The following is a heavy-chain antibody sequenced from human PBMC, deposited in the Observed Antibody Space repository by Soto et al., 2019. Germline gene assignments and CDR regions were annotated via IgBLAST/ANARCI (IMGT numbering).Heavy chain of an antibody. J-gene: IGHJ6*02. V-gene: IGHV2-5*02. Sequence: SGPTLVNPTQTLTLTCTFSGFSLSTSGVSVGWIRQPPGKALECLGIIYWDDDKYYSPSLKKRLTITKDTSKNQVVLTMTNMDPVDTATYYCAHSRCGGDCLQSYPSHFYYGLDVWGQGTTVTVSS. CDR2: IYWDDDK. CDR1: GFSLSTSGVS. D-gene: IGHD2-21*02. CDR3: AHSRCGGDCLQSYPSHFYYGLDV.